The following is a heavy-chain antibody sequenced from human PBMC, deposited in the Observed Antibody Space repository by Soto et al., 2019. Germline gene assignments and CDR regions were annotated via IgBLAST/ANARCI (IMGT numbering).Heavy chain of an antibody. Sequence: PGGSLRLSCAASGFTFSSYGMHWVRQAPGKGLEWVAVISYDGSNKYYADSVKGRFTISRDNSKNTLYLQMNSLRAEDTAVYYCVQGVDGFDWLLYLDYWGQGTLVTVSS. J-gene: IGHJ4*02. V-gene: IGHV3-30*03. CDR1: GFTFSSYG. CDR3: VQGVDGFDWLLYLDY. CDR2: ISYDGSNK. D-gene: IGHD3-9*01.